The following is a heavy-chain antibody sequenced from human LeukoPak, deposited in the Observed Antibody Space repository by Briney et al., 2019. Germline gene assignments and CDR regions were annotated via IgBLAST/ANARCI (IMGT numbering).Heavy chain of an antibody. D-gene: IGHD1-26*01. J-gene: IGHJ4*02. V-gene: IGHV4-59*12. Sequence: SETLSLTCTVSGGSISSYYWSWIRQPPGKGLEWIGYIYYSGNTNYNPSLKSRVTISVDTSKNQFSLKLSSVTAADTAVYFCARIKYSGPVDYWGQGTLVTVSS. CDR2: IYYSGNT. CDR3: ARIKYSGPVDY. CDR1: GGSISSYY.